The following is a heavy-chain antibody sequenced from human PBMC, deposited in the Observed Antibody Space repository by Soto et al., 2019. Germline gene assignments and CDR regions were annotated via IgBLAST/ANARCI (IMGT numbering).Heavy chain of an antibody. D-gene: IGHD3-22*01. CDR3: ARPADSSGYLSAFDI. CDR2: ISSSSSYI. CDR1: GFTFISYS. Sequence: GGSLRLSCAASGFTFISYSMNWVRQAPGKGLEWVSSISSSSSYIYYADSVKGRFTISRDNAKNSLYLQMNSLRAEDTAVYYCARPADSSGYLSAFDIWGQGTMVTVSS. V-gene: IGHV3-21*01. J-gene: IGHJ3*02.